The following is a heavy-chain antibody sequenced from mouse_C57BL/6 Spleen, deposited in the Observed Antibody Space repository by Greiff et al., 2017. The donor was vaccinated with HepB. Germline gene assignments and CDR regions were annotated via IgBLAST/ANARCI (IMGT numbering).Heavy chain of an antibody. Sequence: QVQLQQPGAELVKPGASVKLSCKASGYTFTSYWMHWVKQRPGQGLEWIGMIHPNSGSTNYNEKFKSKATLTVDKSSSTAYMQLSSLTSEDSAVYYCARGGDLLWPYYAMDYWGQGTSVTVSS. CDR3: ARGGDLLWPYYAMDY. CDR2: IHPNSGST. D-gene: IGHD2-1*01. V-gene: IGHV1-64*01. CDR1: GYTFTSYW. J-gene: IGHJ4*01.